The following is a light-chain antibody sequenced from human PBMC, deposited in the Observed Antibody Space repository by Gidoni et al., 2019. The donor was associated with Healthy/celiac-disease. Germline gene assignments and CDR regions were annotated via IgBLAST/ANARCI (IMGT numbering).Light chain of an antibody. V-gene: IGLV1-44*01. CDR2: SNN. J-gene: IGLJ2*01. CDR1: SSNIGINT. CDR3: AAWDDSLNAVV. Sequence: QSVLTQPPSASGTPGQRVTISCSGSSSNIGINTVNWYQQLPGTAPKLLIYSNNQRPSGVPDRFSCSKSGTSASLAISGLQSEDEADYYCAAWDDSLNAVVFGGGTKLTVL.